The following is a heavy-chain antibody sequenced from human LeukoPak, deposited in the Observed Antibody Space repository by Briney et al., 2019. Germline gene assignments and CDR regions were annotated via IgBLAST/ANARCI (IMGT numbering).Heavy chain of an antibody. CDR3: AVAEGWCSGGSCYTTPAEYFQH. CDR1: GFTFSSYA. D-gene: IGHD2-15*01. V-gene: IGHV3-23*01. Sequence: GGSLRLSCAASGFTFSSYAMSWVRQAPGKGLEWVSAISGSGGSTYYADSVKGRFTISRDNSKNTLYLQMNSLRAEDTAVYYCAVAEGWCSGGSCYTTPAEYFQHWGQGTLVTVSS. CDR2: ISGSGGST. J-gene: IGHJ1*01.